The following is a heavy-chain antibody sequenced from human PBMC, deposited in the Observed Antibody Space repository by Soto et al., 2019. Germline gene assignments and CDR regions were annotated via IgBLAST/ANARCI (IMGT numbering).Heavy chain of an antibody. D-gene: IGHD2-21*02. CDR1: GFTFSSYS. Sequence: GGSLRLSCASSGFTFSSYSMNWVRHAPGKGVDLVSSISSSSSYIYYADSVKGRFTISRDNAKNSLYLQMNSLRAEDTAVYYCARDPSPPAYCGGDCPRSYGMDVWGQGTTVTVSS. CDR3: ARDPSPPAYCGGDCPRSYGMDV. J-gene: IGHJ6*02. CDR2: ISSSSSYI. V-gene: IGHV3-21*01.